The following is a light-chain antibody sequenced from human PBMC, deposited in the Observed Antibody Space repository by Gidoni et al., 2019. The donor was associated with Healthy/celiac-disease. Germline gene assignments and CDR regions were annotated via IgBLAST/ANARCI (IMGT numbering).Light chain of an antibody. CDR1: QSLLHTNGYNY. CDR2: LGS. CDR3: MQALQTPYT. Sequence: DIVMTQSPLSLPVTPGEPASISCRSSQSLLHTNGYNYLDWYLQKPGQSPQLLISLGSNRASRVPDRFSGSGSGTDFTLKIRRVEAEDVGVYYCMQALQTPYTFGQGTKLEI. V-gene: IGKV2-28*01. J-gene: IGKJ2*01.